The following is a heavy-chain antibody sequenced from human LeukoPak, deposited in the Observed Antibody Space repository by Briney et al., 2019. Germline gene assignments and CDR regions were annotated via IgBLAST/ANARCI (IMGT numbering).Heavy chain of an antibody. Sequence: SLTLSLTCTVSGGSISNYYWIWMRQPPGKGLEWIGSLYNSGSTNYHPSLKSRLTISVDMSKNQVYLQLSSVTAADTAVYYCARGVTSPLDAFDIWGQGTTVTVSS. D-gene: IGHD1-26*01. V-gene: IGHV4-59*01. CDR3: ARGVTSPLDAFDI. J-gene: IGHJ3*02. CDR1: GGSISNYY. CDR2: LYNSGST.